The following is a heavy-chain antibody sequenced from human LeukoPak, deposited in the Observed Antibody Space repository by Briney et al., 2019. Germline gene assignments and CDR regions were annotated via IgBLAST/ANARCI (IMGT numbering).Heavy chain of an antibody. J-gene: IGHJ4*02. V-gene: IGHV5-51*01. CDR2: IYPGDSDT. D-gene: IGHD2-2*02. CDR3: ARQGCSSTSCYIYDY. Sequence: GESLKISCKGSGYRFTSYWIGWVRPMPGKGLEWMGIIYPGDSDTRYSPSFQGQVTISADKSISTAYLQWSSLKASDTAMYYCARQGCSSTSCYIYDYWGQGTLVTVSS. CDR1: GYRFTSYW.